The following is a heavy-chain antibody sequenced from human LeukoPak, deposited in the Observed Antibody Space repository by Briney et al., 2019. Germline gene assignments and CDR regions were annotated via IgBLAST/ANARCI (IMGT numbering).Heavy chain of an antibody. V-gene: IGHV3-48*03. CDR2: IIGSGSTT. J-gene: IGHJ5*02. CDR3: VRARGGAYSGDTLFDP. D-gene: IGHD2-21*01. CDR1: GFTFGSYE. Sequence: GGSLRLSCAASGFTFGSYEMDWVRQAPGKGLEWLSYIIGSGSTTQYADSVRDRFTISRDNDKNAVYLQMNSLRADDTAIYYCVRARGGAYSGDTLFDPSDQGTLVTVSS.